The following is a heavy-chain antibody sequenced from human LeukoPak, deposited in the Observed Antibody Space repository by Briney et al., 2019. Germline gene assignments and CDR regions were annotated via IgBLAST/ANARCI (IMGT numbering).Heavy chain of an antibody. Sequence: GESLKISCKGSGYSFTSYWIGWVRQMPGKGLEWMGIIYPGDSDTRYSPSFQGQVTISADESISTAYLQWSSLKASDTAMYYCARHPYDSSGSKPYYFDYWGQGTLVTVSS. CDR1: GYSFTSYW. CDR3: ARHPYDSSGSKPYYFDY. J-gene: IGHJ4*02. CDR2: IYPGDSDT. V-gene: IGHV5-51*01. D-gene: IGHD3-22*01.